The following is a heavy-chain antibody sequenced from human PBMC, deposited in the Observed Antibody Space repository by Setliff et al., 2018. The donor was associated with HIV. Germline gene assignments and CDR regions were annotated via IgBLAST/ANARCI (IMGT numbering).Heavy chain of an antibody. J-gene: IGHJ4*02. D-gene: IGHD6-19*01. CDR3: ARGYTSGYLDY. CDR2: VYYTGKT. CDR1: GGSLISGGYY. Sequence: PSETLSLTCSVSGGSLISGGYYWSWIRQHPGKGLEWIGYVYYTGKTYYNPSLESRISMSVDTSKNQFSLNLGSVTAADTAVYYCARGYTSGYLDYWGQGSLVTVSS. V-gene: IGHV4-31*03.